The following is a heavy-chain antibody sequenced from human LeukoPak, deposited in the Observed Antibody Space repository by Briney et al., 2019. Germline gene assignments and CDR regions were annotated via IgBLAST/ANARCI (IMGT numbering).Heavy chain of an antibody. CDR3: GRDYYRSLDY. J-gene: IGHJ4*02. CDR2: INTDGTDT. V-gene: IGHV3-74*01. D-gene: IGHD3-10*01. CDR1: GFSPSGYW. Sequence: GGSLRLSCAASGFSPSGYWMHWVRQAPGKGLVWVSFINTDGTDTTYAESVKGRFTISRDNAKNTLYLQMNSLRAEDTAVYYCGRDYYRSLDYWGQGTLVTVSS.